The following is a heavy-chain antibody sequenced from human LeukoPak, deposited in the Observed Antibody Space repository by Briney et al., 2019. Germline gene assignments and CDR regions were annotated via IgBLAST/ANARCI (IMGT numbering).Heavy chain of an antibody. CDR3: ASSFFPLEAGRGPFQH. CDR2: IYPGDSDS. CDR1: GYNFTSYW. V-gene: IGHV5-51*01. D-gene: IGHD6-19*01. J-gene: IGHJ1*01. Sequence: GESLKISCKGSGYNFTSYWIGWVRQMPGKGLEWMGIIYPGDSDSRLSPSLQGQVTISADKSISTAYLQWNSLKASDTAMYYCASSFFPLEAGRGPFQHWGQGTLVTVSS.